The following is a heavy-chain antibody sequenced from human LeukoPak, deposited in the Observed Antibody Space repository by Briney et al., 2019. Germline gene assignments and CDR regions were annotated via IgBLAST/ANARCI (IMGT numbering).Heavy chain of an antibody. CDR1: GFTFSSYW. Sequence: TAGSLRLSCAASGFTFSSYWMHWVRQAPGKGLVWVSYIKTDGSGTTYADSVKGRFTISRDNAKNTLYLQMNSLRAEDTAVYYCARGFLDAFDIWGQGTMATVSS. CDR2: IKTDGSGT. J-gene: IGHJ3*02. CDR3: ARGFLDAFDI. V-gene: IGHV3-74*01.